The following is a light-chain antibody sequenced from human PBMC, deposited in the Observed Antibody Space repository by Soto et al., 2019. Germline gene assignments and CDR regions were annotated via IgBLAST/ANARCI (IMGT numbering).Light chain of an antibody. J-gene: IGKJ1*01. CDR1: QSVGGS. Sequence: ETGLTQSPGTVSLSPGERATLSCRASQSVGGSLAWHQQRPGQAPRLLVYHTSNRATGIPDRFSASGSGTDFTLTISRLEPEDFAVYYCQQYESSPRTFGQGTKVDI. CDR2: HTS. V-gene: IGKV3-20*01. CDR3: QQYESSPRT.